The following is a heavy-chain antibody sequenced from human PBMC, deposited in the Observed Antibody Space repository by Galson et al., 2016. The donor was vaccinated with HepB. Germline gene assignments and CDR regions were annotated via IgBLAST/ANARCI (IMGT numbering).Heavy chain of an antibody. J-gene: IGHJ4*02. D-gene: IGHD1-1*01. CDR2: VYHGGST. V-gene: IGHV4-4*02. Sequence: SETLSLTCGVSGGSISSTNWWSWVRQPPGKGLEWIGDVYHGGSTKYNPSLKSRLTISVDKSKNQFSLKLSSVTAADTAVYSCARREWGTYYFHYWGQGTLVTVSS. CDR1: GGSISSTNW. CDR3: ARREWGTYYFHY.